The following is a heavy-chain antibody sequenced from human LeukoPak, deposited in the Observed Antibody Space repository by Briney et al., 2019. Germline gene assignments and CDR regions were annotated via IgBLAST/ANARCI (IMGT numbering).Heavy chain of an antibody. V-gene: IGHV6-1*01. CDR3: ARRQYSVYEGFFDY. CDR2: TFSTSKWHI. D-gene: IGHD5/OR15-5a*01. J-gene: IGHJ4*02. Sequence: SQTLSLTCAISGDSVYSNSASWNWFRQSPSRGLELLGRTFSTSKWHIDYAESLKGRITINPDTSKNHVSLQLTSVTPEDTAVYYCARRQYSVYEGFFDYWGQGTLVTVSS. CDR1: GDSVYSNSAS.